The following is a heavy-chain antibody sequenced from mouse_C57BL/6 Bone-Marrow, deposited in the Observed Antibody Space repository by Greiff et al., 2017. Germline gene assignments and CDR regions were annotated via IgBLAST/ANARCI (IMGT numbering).Heavy chain of an antibody. CDR2: ISDGGSYT. D-gene: IGHD1-1*01. CDR3: ARGGYYGSSYVDDFGY. Sequence: EVQRVESGGGLVKPGGSLKLSCAASGFTFSSYAMSWVRQTPEKRLEWVATISDGGSYTYYPDNVKGQFTISRDNAKNHLYLQMSHLKSEDTAMYYCARGGYYGSSYVDDFGYWGQGTTLTVCS. J-gene: IGHJ2*01. V-gene: IGHV5-4*01. CDR1: GFTFSSYA.